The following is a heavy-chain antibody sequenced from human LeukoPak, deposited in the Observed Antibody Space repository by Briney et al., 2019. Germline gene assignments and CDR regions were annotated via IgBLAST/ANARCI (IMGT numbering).Heavy chain of an antibody. CDR3: ARQGIQLWLPFDY. V-gene: IGHV4-34*01. J-gene: IGHJ4*02. CDR2: INHSGST. CDR1: GGSFSGYY. Sequence: PSETLSLTCAVSGGSFSGYYWSWIRQPPGKGLEWIGEINHSGSTNYNPSLKSRVTISVDTSKNQFSLKLSSVTAADTAVYYCARQGIQLWLPFDYWGQGTLVTVSS. D-gene: IGHD5-18*01.